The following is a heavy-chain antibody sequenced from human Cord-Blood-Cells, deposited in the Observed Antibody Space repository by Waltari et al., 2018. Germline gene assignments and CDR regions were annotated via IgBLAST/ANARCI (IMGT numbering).Heavy chain of an antibody. CDR1: GGSFSSSSYY. CDR2: IYYSGST. V-gene: IGHV4-39*01. CDR3: AVTVTNWFDP. Sequence: QLQLQVSGPGLVKPSETQSLTCTVSGGSFSSSSYYWGWIRQPPGKGLEWIGSIYYSGSTYYNPSLKSRVTISVDTSKNQFSLKLSSVTAADTAVYYCAVTVTNWFDPWGQGTLVTVSS. J-gene: IGHJ5*02. D-gene: IGHD4-17*01.